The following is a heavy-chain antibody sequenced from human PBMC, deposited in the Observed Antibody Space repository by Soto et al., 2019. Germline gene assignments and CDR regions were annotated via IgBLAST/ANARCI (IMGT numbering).Heavy chain of an antibody. CDR3: TTDLLQLYGYSSSWYRGFVFDY. D-gene: IGHD6-13*01. CDR1: GFTFSNAW. CDR2: IKSKTDGGTT. J-gene: IGHJ4*02. V-gene: IGHV3-15*01. Sequence: GGSLRLSCAASGFTFSNAWMSWVRQAPGKGLEWVGRIKSKTDGGTTDYAAPVKGRFTISRDDSKNTLYLQMNSLKTEDTAVYYCTTDLLQLYGYSSSWYRGFVFDYWGQGTLVTVSS.